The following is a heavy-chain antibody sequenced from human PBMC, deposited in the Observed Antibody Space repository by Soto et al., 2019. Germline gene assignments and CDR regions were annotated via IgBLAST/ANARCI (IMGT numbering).Heavy chain of an antibody. D-gene: IGHD1-1*01. Sequence: DVQLVESGGGLVQPGGSLRLSCAVSGFTVSSDYMSWVRQTPAKGLEWVSAIYSGGETYYADSVKGRFTRSRDNSKNTLYLQMNSLRAEATAVYYCAREITGLPDALVRWGQGTVVTVSS. CDR2: IYSGGET. V-gene: IGHV3-66*01. CDR3: AREITGLPDALVR. J-gene: IGHJ3*02. CDR1: GFTVSSDY.